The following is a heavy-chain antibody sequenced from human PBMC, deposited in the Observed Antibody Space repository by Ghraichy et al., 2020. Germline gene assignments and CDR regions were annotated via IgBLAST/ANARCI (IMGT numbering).Heavy chain of an antibody. Sequence: LSLTCAASGFTFSSFWMSWVRQAPGKGLEWVANIKQDGSEEYYVDSVKGRFTISRDNAKNSLFLQMSSLRAEDTAIYYCALCSSSFYYYYGMDVWGQGTTVTVSS. J-gene: IGHJ6*02. CDR3: ALCSSSFYYYYGMDV. V-gene: IGHV3-7*03. CDR2: IKQDGSEE. D-gene: IGHD6-6*01. CDR1: GFTFSSFW.